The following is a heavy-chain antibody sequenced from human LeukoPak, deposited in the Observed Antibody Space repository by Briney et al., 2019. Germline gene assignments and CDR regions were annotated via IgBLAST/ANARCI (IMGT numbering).Heavy chain of an antibody. J-gene: IGHJ6*03. CDR2: ISSSSSYI. CDR1: GFTFSSYS. V-gene: IGHV3-21*01. Sequence: GGSLRLSCAASGFTFSSYSMNWVRQAPGKGLEWVSSISSSSSYIHYADSVKGRFTISRDNAKNSLYLQMNSLRAEDTAVYYCARDQGSGINYYYYMDVWGKGTTVTVSS. D-gene: IGHD3-10*01. CDR3: ARDQGSGINYYYYMDV.